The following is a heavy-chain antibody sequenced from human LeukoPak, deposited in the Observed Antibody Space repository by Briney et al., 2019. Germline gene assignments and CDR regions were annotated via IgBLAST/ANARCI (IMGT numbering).Heavy chain of an antibody. CDR1: GFTFSSYA. CDR3: ARHNRGAFDI. CDR2: ISGSGNST. Sequence: GGSLRLSCAASGFTFSSYAMSWVRQAPGKGLEWVSVISGSGNSTNYADSVKGRFTISRDTSKYTLYLQMNSLRAEDTAVYYCARHNRGAFDIWGQGTMVTVSS. J-gene: IGHJ3*02. V-gene: IGHV3-23*01.